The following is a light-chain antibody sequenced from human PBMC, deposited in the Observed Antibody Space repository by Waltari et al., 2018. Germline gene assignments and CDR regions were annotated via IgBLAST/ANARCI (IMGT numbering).Light chain of an antibody. CDR3: QHYNNYRYT. V-gene: IGKV1-5*03. Sequence: DIQMTQSPSTLAAAVGDRVTLPCRASQSISRWLAWYQQKPGKAPKLLISEASTLKSGFPSRFSGSGSGTEFILTITSLQRDDFATYFCQHYNNYRYTFGQGTKLEI. CDR2: EAS. CDR1: QSISRW. J-gene: IGKJ2*01.